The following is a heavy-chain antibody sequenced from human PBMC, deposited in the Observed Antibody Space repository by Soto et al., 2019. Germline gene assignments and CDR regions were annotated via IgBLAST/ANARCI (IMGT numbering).Heavy chain of an antibody. CDR2: IFYSGTT. Sequence: SETLSLTCTVSGGSISSADYYWSWIRQTPGKGLEWIGHIFYSGTTYYNPSLKSRLTISVDTSKNHFSLRLTSVTAADTAVYYCARDLWVEPELYYYGMDVWGQGTTVTVSS. J-gene: IGHJ6*02. CDR1: GGSISSADYY. D-gene: IGHD1-1*01. CDR3: ARDLWVEPELYYYGMDV. V-gene: IGHV4-30-4*01.